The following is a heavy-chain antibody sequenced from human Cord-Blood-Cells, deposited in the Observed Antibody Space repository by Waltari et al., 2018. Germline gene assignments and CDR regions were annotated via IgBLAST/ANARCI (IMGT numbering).Heavy chain of an antibody. CDR2: IWYDGSNK. J-gene: IGHJ6*03. Sequence: QVQLVESGGGVVQPGRSLRLSCAASGFTFSSYGMHWVRQAPGKGLGWVAVIWYDGSNKYYADSVKGRFTISRDNSKNTLYLQMNSLRAEDTAMYYCAKVAGSGGSYYYYYYMDVWGKGTTVTVSS. D-gene: IGHD1-26*01. V-gene: IGHV3-30*18. CDR3: AKVAGSGGSYYYYYYMDV. CDR1: GFTFSSYG.